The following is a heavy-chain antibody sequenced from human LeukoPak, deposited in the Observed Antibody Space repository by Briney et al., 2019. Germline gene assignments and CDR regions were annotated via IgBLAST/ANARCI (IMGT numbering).Heavy chain of an antibody. V-gene: IGHV4-61*09. Sequence: SETLSLTCTVSSGSISSGRYYWSWIRQPAGKGLEWIGHIYTSGSTNYNPSLKSRVTISVDTSKNQFSLKLSSVTAADTAVYYCAGTRHRYYYDSRGYYGNAFDNWGQGTMVTVSS. J-gene: IGHJ3*02. CDR2: IYTSGST. D-gene: IGHD3-22*01. CDR3: AGTRHRYYYDSRGYYGNAFDN. CDR1: SGSISSGRYY.